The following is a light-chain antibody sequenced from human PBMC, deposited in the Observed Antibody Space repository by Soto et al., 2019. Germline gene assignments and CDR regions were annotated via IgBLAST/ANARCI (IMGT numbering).Light chain of an antibody. J-gene: IGLJ2*01. CDR1: SSNIGSNY. CDR3: AAWDDSLSGVV. Sequence: QSVLTQPPSASGTPGQRVTISCSGSSSNIGSNYVYWYQQLPGTAPKLLIYRSNQRPSGVPDRFSGSKSGTSASLAISGLRSEDEADYYCAAWDDSLSGVVFGGGPKVTVL. V-gene: IGLV1-47*01. CDR2: RSN.